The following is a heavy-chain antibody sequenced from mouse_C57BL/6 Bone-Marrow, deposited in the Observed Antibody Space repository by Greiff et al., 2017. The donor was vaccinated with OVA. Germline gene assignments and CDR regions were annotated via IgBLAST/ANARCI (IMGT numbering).Heavy chain of an antibody. J-gene: IGHJ4*01. CDR3: ARDSKGDAMDY. CDR1: GFTFSSYA. CDR2: ISDGGSYT. Sequence: EVQLVESGGGLVKPGGSLKLSCAASGFTFSSYAMSWVRQTPEKRLEWVATISDGGSYTYYPDNVKGRFTISRDNAKNNLYLQMSHLKSEDTAMYYCARDSKGDAMDYWGQGTSVTVSS. V-gene: IGHV5-4*01.